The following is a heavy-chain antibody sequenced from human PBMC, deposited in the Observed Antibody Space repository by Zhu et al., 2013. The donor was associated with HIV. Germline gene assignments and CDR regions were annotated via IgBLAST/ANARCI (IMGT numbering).Heavy chain of an antibody. Sequence: QVQLVQSGTEMKKPGSSVKVSCKASGDTFSSYSISWVRQAPGQGLEWMGWISPNNGGTIYEQKFQGRVTMTRDTSITTAYMELSRLTPDDTAVYYCSRTKMFAGYWSDFWGQGTLVTVSS. V-gene: IGHV1-2*02. CDR1: GDTFSSYS. J-gene: IGHJ4*02. CDR2: ISPNNGGT. D-gene: IGHD3-9*01. CDR3: SRTKMFAGYWSDF.